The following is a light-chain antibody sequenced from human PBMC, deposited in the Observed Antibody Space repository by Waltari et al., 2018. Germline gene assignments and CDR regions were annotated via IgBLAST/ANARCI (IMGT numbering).Light chain of an antibody. Sequence: IQLTQSPSFLSASVGDRVTITCRASQGISSFLAWYQQKPGKAPNLLIYVASTLQSGVPSRFSGSGSGTEFTLTISSLQPEDFATYYCQQLNTYPLTFGGGTKVEIK. CDR2: VAS. CDR1: QGISSF. J-gene: IGKJ4*01. CDR3: QQLNTYPLT. V-gene: IGKV1-9*01.